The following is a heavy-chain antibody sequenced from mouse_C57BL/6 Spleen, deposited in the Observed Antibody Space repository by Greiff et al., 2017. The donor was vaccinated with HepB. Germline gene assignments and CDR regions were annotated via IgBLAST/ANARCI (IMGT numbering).Heavy chain of an antibody. D-gene: IGHD4-1*02. J-gene: IGHJ1*03. Sequence: QVQLKESGAELVRPGTSVKMSCKASGYTFTNYWIGWAKQRPGHGLEWIGDIYPGGGYTNYNEKFKGKATLTADKSSSTAYMQFSSLTSEDSAIYYCARSPQLGRYFDVWGTGTTVTVSS. CDR1: GYTFTNYW. CDR3: ARSPQLGRYFDV. CDR2: IYPGGGYT. V-gene: IGHV1-63*01.